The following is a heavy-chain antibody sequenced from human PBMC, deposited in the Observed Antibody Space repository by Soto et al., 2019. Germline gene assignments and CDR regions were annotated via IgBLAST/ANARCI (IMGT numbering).Heavy chain of an antibody. J-gene: IGHJ6*02. D-gene: IGHD3-9*01. CDR2: ISYDGSNK. CDR1: GFTFSSYA. V-gene: IGHV3-30-3*01. Sequence: GWSLRLSCAASGFTFSSYAMHWVRQAPGKGLEWVAVISYDGSNKYYADSVKGRFTISRDNSKNTLYLQMNSLRAEDTAVYYCARDKDILTGYNYYYGMDVWGQGTTVTVS. CDR3: ARDKDILTGYNYYYGMDV.